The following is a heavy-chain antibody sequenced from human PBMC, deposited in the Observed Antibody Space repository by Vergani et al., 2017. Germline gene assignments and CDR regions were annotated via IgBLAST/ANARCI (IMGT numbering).Heavy chain of an antibody. J-gene: IGHJ5*02. V-gene: IGHV1/OR15-1*04. CDR1: GYSFIDYY. CDR3: ARDHFVSGSYMAWFDP. CDR2: INPKSGVT. Sequence: QVHLVQSGGEVKKPGASVKISCRASGYSFIDYYIHWIRQAPGQGLEWMGGINPKSGVTNYAQKFQGSVTMTRDTSIATVYMELTNLRSTDTATFYCARDHFVSGSYMAWFDPRGQGSPVIVSS. D-gene: IGHD1-26*01.